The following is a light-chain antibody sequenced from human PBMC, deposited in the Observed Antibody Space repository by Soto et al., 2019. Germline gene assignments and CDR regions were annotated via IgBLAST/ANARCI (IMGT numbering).Light chain of an antibody. CDR2: DAS. Sequence: DIQMTQSPSTLSASVGDRVTITCRASQSITNWLAWYQQKPGKAPKLLIYDASSLESGVPSRFSGSESGTEFTLTISSLQPDDFATYYCQQYNNYWTFCQGTKVEIK. CDR3: QQYNNYWT. J-gene: IGKJ1*01. V-gene: IGKV1-5*01. CDR1: QSITNW.